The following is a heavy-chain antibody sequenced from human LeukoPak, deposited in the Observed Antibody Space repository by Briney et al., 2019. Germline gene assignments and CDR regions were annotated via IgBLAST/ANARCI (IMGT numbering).Heavy chain of an antibody. CDR1: GYTFTGYY. V-gene: IGHV1-2*02. CDR3: ARLRSGYIDLDY. D-gene: IGHD3-3*01. CDR2: INPNSGGT. J-gene: IGHJ4*02. Sequence: ASVKVSCKASGYTFTGYYMHWVRQVPGQGLEWMGWINPNSGGTNYAQKFQGRVTMTRDTSISTAYMELSRLRSDDTAVYYCARLRSGYIDLDYWGQGTLVTVSS.